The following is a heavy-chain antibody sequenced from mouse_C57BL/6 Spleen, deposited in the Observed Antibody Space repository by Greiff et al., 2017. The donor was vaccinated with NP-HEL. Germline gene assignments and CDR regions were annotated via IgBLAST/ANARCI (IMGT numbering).Heavy chain of an antibody. CDR1: GYSITSGYD. V-gene: IGHV3-1*01. J-gene: IGHJ3*01. CDR2: ISYSGST. Sequence: DVKLVESGPGMVKPSQSLSLTCTVTGYSITSGYDWHWIRHFPGNKLEWMGYISYSGSTNYNPSLKSRITITHDTSKNHLFLKLISGTTEDTSAYYCAGGDSSGSAWFAYWGQGTLVTVSA. D-gene: IGHD3-2*02. CDR3: AGGDSSGSAWFAY.